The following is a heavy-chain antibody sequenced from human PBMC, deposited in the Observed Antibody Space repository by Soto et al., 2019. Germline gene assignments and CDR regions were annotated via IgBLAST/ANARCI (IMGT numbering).Heavy chain of an antibody. D-gene: IGHD1-1*01. V-gene: IGHV4-28*01. CDR3: ARIVAPGTQGWFDP. J-gene: IGHJ5*02. CDR1: DSSVSSSYW. Sequence: HVQLQESRPGLVKPSDTLSLTCAVSDSSVSSSYWWRWIRQPPGKGLKWVGYISDNGDTYSNPSLKRRVSMSVDTSKNHFCLKLDSVTAMDTATYYCARIVAPGTQGWFDPLGRGTLVTVSS. CDR2: ISDNGDT.